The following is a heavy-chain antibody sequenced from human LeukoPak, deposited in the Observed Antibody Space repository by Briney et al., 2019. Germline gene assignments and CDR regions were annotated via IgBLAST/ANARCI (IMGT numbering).Heavy chain of an antibody. CDR3: ARAPRVAYNWFDP. J-gene: IGHJ5*02. CDR1: GYTFTSYG. V-gene: IGHV1-18*01. Sequence: ASVKVSCKSSGYTFTSYGISWVRQAPGQGLEGMGWISAYNGNTNYAQKLQGRVTMTTDTSTSTAYMELRSLRSDDTAVYYCARAPRVAYNWFDPWGQGTLVTVSS. CDR2: ISAYNGNT.